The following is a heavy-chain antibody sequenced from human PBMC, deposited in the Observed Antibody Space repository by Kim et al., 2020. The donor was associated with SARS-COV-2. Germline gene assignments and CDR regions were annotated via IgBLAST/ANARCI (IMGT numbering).Heavy chain of an antibody. CDR3: AIGKDYGDHH. CDR2: A. D-gene: IGHD4-17*01. Sequence: ANYAQKFQGRVTITADKSTSTAYMELSSLRSEDTAVYYCAIGKDYGDHHWGQGTLVTVSS. V-gene: IGHV1-69*02. J-gene: IGHJ5*02.